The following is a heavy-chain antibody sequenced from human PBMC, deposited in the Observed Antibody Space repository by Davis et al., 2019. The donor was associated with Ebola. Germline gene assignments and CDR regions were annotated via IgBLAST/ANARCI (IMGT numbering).Heavy chain of an antibody. CDR2: ISSNGGST. D-gene: IGHD6-13*01. Sequence: GGSLRLSCSASGFTFSSYAMHWVRQAPGKGLEYVSAISSNGGSTYYADSVKGRFTISRDNSKNTLYLQMNSLRAEDTAVYYCVKGGWQQYFDYWGQGTLVTVSS. V-gene: IGHV3-64D*06. CDR1: GFTFSSYA. J-gene: IGHJ4*02. CDR3: VKGGWQQYFDY.